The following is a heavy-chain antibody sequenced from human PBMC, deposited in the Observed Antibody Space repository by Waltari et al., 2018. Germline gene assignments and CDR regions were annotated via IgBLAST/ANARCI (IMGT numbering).Heavy chain of an antibody. D-gene: IGHD1-1*01. CDR3: AKEGNNYYYYMDV. CDR1: GFTFSSYG. V-gene: IGHV3-30*18. CDR2: IWYDGSNK. Sequence: QVQLVESGGGVVQPGRSLRLSCAASGFTFSSYGMHWVRQAPGKGLEWVAVIWYDGSNKYYADAVKGRFTISRDNSKNTLYLQMNSLRTEDTALYYCAKEGNNYYYYMDVWGKGTTVTVSS. J-gene: IGHJ6*03.